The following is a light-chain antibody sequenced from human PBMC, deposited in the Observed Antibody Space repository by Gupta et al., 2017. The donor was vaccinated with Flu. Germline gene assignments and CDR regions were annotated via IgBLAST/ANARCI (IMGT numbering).Light chain of an antibody. V-gene: IGLV2-14*01. CDR3: SSYTSSSTWV. J-gene: IGLJ3*02. CDR2: EVS. CDR1: SSDVGGYNY. Sequence: TLPASVSVSPGQSITISCTGTSSDVGGYNYVSWYQQHPGKAPKLMIYEVSNRPSGVSNRFSGSKSGNTASLTISGLQAEDEADYYCSSYTSSSTWVFGGGTKLTVL.